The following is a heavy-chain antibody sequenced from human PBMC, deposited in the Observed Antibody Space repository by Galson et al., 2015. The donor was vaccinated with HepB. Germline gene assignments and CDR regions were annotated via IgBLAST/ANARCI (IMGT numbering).Heavy chain of an antibody. CDR1: GFTFSSYA. J-gene: IGHJ4*02. CDR2: ILYDGSNK. Sequence: SLRLSCAASGFTFSSYAMHWVRQAPGKGLEWVAVILYDGSNKNYADSVKGRFTISRDNSNNTLYLQMNSLRTEDTAVYYCARDRGSTSSWDDDFDYWGQGTLVTVSS. D-gene: IGHD6-13*01. V-gene: IGHV3-30*04. CDR3: ARDRGSTSSWDDDFDY.